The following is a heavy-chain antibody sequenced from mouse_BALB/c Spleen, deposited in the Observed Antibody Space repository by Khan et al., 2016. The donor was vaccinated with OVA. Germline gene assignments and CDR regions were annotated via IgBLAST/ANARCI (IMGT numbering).Heavy chain of an antibody. J-gene: IGHJ3*01. D-gene: IGHD2-1*01. Sequence: QVQLQQPGVELMKPGASVKISCKATGYTFRSSWIEWVKQRPGHGLEWIGEILPGTGTTNYSARLKGKATFTVDTSSNTAYMQLSSLTSEDSAVYYCARWDPYGNYGAYWGQGTLVTVSA. CDR3: ARWDPYGNYGAY. CDR1: GYTFRSSW. V-gene: IGHV1-9*01. CDR2: ILPGTGTT.